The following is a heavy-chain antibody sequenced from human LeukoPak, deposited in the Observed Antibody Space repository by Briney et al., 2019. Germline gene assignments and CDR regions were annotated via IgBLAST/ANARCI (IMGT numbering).Heavy chain of an antibody. CDR1: GFTFSSYG. D-gene: IGHD6-19*01. CDR3: AKDSSSRGWYFEH. V-gene: IGHV3-30*18. J-gene: IGHJ4*02. Sequence: GRSLRLSCAASGFTFSSYGMHWVRQAPGKGLEWVAVISYDGSNKYYADSVKGRFTISRDNSKNTLYLQMNRLRAEDTAVYFCAKDSSSRGWYFEHWGQGTLVTVSS. CDR2: ISYDGSNK.